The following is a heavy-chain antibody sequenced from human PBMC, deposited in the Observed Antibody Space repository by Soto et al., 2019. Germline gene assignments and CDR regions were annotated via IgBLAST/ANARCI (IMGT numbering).Heavy chain of an antibody. CDR1: GFTFSSYS. D-gene: IGHD6-13*01. J-gene: IGHJ5*02. V-gene: IGHV3-21*01. CDR2: ISSSSSYI. Sequence: GGSLRLSCAASGFTFSSYSMNWVRQAPGKGLEWVPSISSSSSYIYYADSVKGRFTISRDNAKNSLYLQMNSLRAEDTAVYYCARGTDPGIAAAGTTGIYNWFDPWGQGALVTVSS. CDR3: ARGTDPGIAAAGTTGIYNWFDP.